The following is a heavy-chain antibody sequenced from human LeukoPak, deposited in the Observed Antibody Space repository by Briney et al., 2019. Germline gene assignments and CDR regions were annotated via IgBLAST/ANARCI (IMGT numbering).Heavy chain of an antibody. V-gene: IGHV4-59*12. CDR1: GGSISSYY. CDR3: ARGVTTYYYDSSGYYD. J-gene: IGHJ4*02. D-gene: IGHD3-22*01. CDR2: IYYSGST. Sequence: PSETLSLTCTVSGGSISSYYWSWIRQPPGKGLEWIGYIYYSGSTNYNPSLKSRVTISVDTSRNQFSLKLSSVTAADTAVYFCARGVTTYYYDSSGYYDWGQGTLVTVSS.